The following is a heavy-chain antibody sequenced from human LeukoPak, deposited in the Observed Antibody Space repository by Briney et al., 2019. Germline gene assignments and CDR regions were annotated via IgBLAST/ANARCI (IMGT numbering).Heavy chain of an antibody. CDR2: ISAYNGNT. V-gene: IGHV1-18*01. CDR1: GYTFTSYG. CDR3: ARVSYSSGWYTFDY. Sequence: GASVKVSCKASGYTFTSYGISWARQAPGQGLEWMGWISAYNGNTNYAQKLQGRVTMTTDTSTSTAYMELRSLRSDDTAVYYCARVSYSSGWYTFDYWGQGTLVTVSS. D-gene: IGHD6-19*01. J-gene: IGHJ4*02.